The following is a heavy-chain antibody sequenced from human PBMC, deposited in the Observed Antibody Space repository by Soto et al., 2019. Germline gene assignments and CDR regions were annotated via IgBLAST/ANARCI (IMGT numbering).Heavy chain of an antibody. CDR3: ARDRDSWSGYDYYYSGMDA. CDR1: GYTFTSYY. V-gene: IGHV1-46*01. D-gene: IGHD3-3*01. Sequence: QVQLVQSGAEVKKPGASVNVSCKTSGYTFTSYYVNWVRQAPGQGLAWMGRINPNGGGTSYAQKFEGSVTMTRDTLTSTVYMDLSSLRSEDTAVYYCARDRDSWSGYDYYYSGMDAWGHGPTVTFS. J-gene: IGHJ6*02. CDR2: INPNGGGT.